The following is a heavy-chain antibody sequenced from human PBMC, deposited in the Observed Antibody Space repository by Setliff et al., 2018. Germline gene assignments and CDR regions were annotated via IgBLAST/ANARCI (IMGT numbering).Heavy chain of an antibody. D-gene: IGHD3-3*01. Sequence: SETLSLTCAVSGYFISSGYYWGWIRQPPGKGLEWIGSIYHSGSTYYNPSLKSRVTISVDTSKKQFSLKLSSVTAADTAVYYCARGGKILEWLYAHDYWGQGTLVTAPQ. CDR1: GYFISSGYY. CDR3: ARGGKILEWLYAHDY. CDR2: IYHSGST. J-gene: IGHJ4*02. V-gene: IGHV4-38-2*01.